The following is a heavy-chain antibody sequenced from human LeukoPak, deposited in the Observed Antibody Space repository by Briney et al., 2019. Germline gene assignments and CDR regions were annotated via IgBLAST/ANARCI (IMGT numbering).Heavy chain of an antibody. V-gene: IGHV3-21*04. CDR3: AKATGVVVPAGGFDY. CDR2: ISSSSSYI. CDR1: GFTFSSYS. D-gene: IGHD2-2*01. J-gene: IGHJ4*02. Sequence: GGSLRLSCAASGFTFSSYSMNWVRQAPGKGLEWVSSISSSSSYIYYADSVKGRFTISRDNAKNSLYLQMNSLRAEDTALYYCAKATGVVVPAGGFDYWGQGTLVTVSS.